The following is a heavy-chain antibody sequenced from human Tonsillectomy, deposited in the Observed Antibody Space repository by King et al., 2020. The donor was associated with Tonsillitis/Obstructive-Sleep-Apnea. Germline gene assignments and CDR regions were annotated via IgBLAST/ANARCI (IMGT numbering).Heavy chain of an antibody. CDR3: AREEGEKGYCSGGSCYSYYYYYMDV. V-gene: IGHV3-53*01. CDR2: IYSGGST. Sequence: VQLVESGGGLIQPGGSLRLSCAASGFTVSSNYMSWVRQAPGKGLEWVSVIYSGGSTYYADSVKGRFTISRDNSKNTPYLQMNSLRAEDTAVYYCAREEGEKGYCSGGSCYSYYYYYMDVWGKGTTVTVSS. D-gene: IGHD2-15*01. CDR1: GFTVSSNY. J-gene: IGHJ6*03.